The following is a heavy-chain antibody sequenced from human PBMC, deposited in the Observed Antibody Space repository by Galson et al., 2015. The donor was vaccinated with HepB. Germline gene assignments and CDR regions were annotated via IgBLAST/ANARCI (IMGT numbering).Heavy chain of an antibody. J-gene: IGHJ3*02. D-gene: IGHD3-16*01. Sequence: SVKVSCKASGYTFNVYWIHWVRQAPGQGLEWMGRINPHNGDTYYSQKFQGRVTMTRDTSITTAYLELSRLRFDDSVVYYCARRGEYGGFNYDIWGQGTRVTVSS. V-gene: IGHV1-2*05. CDR2: INPHNGDT. CDR1: GYTFNVYW. CDR3: ARRGEYGGFNYDI.